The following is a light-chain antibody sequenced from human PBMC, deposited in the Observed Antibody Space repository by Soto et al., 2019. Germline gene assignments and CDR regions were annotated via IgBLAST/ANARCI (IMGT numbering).Light chain of an antibody. J-gene: IGKJ5*01. V-gene: IGKV3-11*01. CDR1: QSVNSH. CDR3: QVRTNWSIA. Sequence: EIVLTQSPATLSLSPGERATLSCRASQSVNSHLAWYQQKGGQAPRLLIYDASNRATGIPARFSGSGSGTDFTLTISSLEPEDVAVYYCQVRTNWSIAFGRGTRLEIK. CDR2: DAS.